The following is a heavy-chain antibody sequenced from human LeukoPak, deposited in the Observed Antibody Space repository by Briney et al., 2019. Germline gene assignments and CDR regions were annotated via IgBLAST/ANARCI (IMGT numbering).Heavy chain of an antibody. V-gene: IGHV3-53*05. CDR2: IYSGGST. J-gene: IGHJ6*02. Sequence: GGSLRLSCAASGFTVSSNYMSWVRQAPGKGLEWVSVIYSGGSTYYADSVKGRFTISRDNSKNTLNLQMNSLRAEDTAVYYCAKPSGAHYYGSGSHYGMDVWGQGTTVTVSS. CDR3: AKPSGAHYYGSGSHYGMDV. CDR1: GFTVSSNY. D-gene: IGHD3-10*01.